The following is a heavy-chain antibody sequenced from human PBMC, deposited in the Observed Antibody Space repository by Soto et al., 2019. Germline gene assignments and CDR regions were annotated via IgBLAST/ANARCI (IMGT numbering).Heavy chain of an antibody. CDR1: GGSFTRAA. Sequence: QVQLVQSGAEVKKPGSSVKVSCKASGGSFTRAAISWVRQAPGQGLEWMGGTIPTFGTANYAQRFQDRVTMNEDESTTKVDMDRRSLEDEDKAVYSCARGIGSSRAAWDFDLWGRGTLVTVSS. D-gene: IGHD2-15*01. V-gene: IGHV1-69*01. CDR2: TIPTFGTA. J-gene: IGHJ2*01. CDR3: ARGIGSSRAAWDFDL.